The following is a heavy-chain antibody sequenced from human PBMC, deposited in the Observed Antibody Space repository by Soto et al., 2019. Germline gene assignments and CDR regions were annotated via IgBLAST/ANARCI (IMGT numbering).Heavy chain of an antibody. Sequence: QVQLQVSGPGLVKPSETLSLTCTVSGGSISSYYWSWIRQPPGKGLEWIGYIYYSGSTNYNPSLKTRITISVDTSKNQCSLKLSSVTAADTAVYYCARGDPLLWVGEKVYYGMDVWGQGTTVTVSS. CDR3: ARGDPLLWVGEKVYYGMDV. CDR1: GGSISSYY. V-gene: IGHV4-59*01. D-gene: IGHD3-10*01. J-gene: IGHJ6*02. CDR2: IYYSGST.